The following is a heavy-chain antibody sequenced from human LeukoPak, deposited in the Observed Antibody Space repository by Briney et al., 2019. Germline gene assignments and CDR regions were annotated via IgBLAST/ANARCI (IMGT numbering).Heavy chain of an antibody. V-gene: IGHV3-7*01. CDR2: IKQDGSDK. Sequence: GSLRLSCAASGFTFSSHWMAWVRQAPGKGLEWVANIKQDGSDKYYLDSMKGRLTISRDNAKNSLYLQVNSLRVEDTAVYYCARDLAGSRDKWGQGTLVTVSS. J-gene: IGHJ4*02. CDR1: GFTFSSHW. CDR3: ARDLAGSRDK. D-gene: IGHD2-15*01.